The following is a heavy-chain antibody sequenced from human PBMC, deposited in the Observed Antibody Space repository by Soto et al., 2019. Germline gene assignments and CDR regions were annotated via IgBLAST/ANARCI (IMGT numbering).Heavy chain of an antibody. Sequence: PGGSLRLSCAASGFTFSSYGMHWVRQAPGKGLEGVAVISYDGSNKYYADSVKGRFTISRDNSKNTLYLQMNSMRAEDTAVYYCAKDEATTAGYFDYWGQGTLVTVSS. CDR2: ISYDGSNK. J-gene: IGHJ4*02. D-gene: IGHD2-21*02. CDR3: AKDEATTAGYFDY. V-gene: IGHV3-30*18. CDR1: GFTFSSYG.